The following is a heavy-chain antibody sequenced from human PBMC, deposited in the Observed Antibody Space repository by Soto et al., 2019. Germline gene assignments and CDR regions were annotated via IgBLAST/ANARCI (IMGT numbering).Heavy chain of an antibody. CDR3: ALAGAALGAIDY. CDR2: ISYDGSNK. J-gene: IGHJ4*02. V-gene: IGHV3-30-3*01. D-gene: IGHD6-13*01. CDR1: GFTFSSYA. Sequence: GGSLRLSCAASGFTFSSYALHWVRQAPGKGLEWVAVISYDGSNKYYADSVKGRFTISRDNSKNTLYLQMNSLRTEDTAVYYCALAGAALGAIDYWGQGTLVTVSS.